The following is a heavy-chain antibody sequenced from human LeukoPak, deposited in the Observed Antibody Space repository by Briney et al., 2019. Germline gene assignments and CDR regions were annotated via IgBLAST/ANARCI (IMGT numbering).Heavy chain of an antibody. CDR1: GGSISSGGYS. V-gene: IGHV4-30-2*01. CDR3: ARTDDSWPYYAMDV. CDR2: IYHSGST. Sequence: SQTLSLTCAVSGGSISSGGYSWSWIRQPPGKGLEWIGYIYHSGSTYYNPSLKSRVTISVDRSKNQFSLKLSSVTAADTAVYYCARTDDSWPYYAMDVWGQGTTVTVSS. D-gene: IGHD1-1*01. J-gene: IGHJ6*02.